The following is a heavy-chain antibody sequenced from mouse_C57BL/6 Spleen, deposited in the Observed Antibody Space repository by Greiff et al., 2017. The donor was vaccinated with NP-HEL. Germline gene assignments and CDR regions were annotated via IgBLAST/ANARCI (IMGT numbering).Heavy chain of an antibody. J-gene: IGHJ3*01. CDR1: GYTFTSYW. Sequence: VQLQQSGTVLARPGASVKMSCKTSGYTFTSYWMHWVKQRPGQGLEWIGAIYPGNSDTSYNQKFKGKAKLTAVTSASTAYMELSSLTNEDSAVYYCTNIYYDYDGGFAYWGQGTLVTVSA. CDR2: IYPGNSDT. CDR3: TNIYYDYDGGFAY. V-gene: IGHV1-5*01. D-gene: IGHD2-4*01.